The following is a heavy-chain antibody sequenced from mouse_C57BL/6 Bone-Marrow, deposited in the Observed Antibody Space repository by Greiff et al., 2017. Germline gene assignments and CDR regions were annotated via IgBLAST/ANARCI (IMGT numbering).Heavy chain of an antibody. V-gene: IGHV5-4*01. CDR1: GFTFSSYA. Sequence: DVQLVESGGGLVKPGGSLKLSCAASGFTFSSYAMSWVRQTPEKRLEWVATISDGGSYTYYPDNVKGRFTISRDNAKNNLYLQMSHLKSADTAMYYCASSTVVAPVDYWGQGTSVTVSS. D-gene: IGHD1-1*01. CDR3: ASSTVVAPVDY. J-gene: IGHJ4*01. CDR2: ISDGGSYT.